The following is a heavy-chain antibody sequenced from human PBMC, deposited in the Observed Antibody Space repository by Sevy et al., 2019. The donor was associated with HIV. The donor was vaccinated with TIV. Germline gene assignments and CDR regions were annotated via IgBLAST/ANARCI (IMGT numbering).Heavy chain of an antibody. V-gene: IGHV1-3*01. CDR1: GYTFTSYA. D-gene: IGHD5-12*01. CDR3: ARWLQLRWNFDY. J-gene: IGHJ4*02. CDR2: INAGNGNT. Sequence: ASVKVSCKASGYTFTSYAMHWVRQAPGQRLEWMGWINAGNGNTKYSQRFQGRVTITRDTSASTAYMELSSLRSEDTAVYYCARWLQLRWNFDYWGQGTLVTVSS.